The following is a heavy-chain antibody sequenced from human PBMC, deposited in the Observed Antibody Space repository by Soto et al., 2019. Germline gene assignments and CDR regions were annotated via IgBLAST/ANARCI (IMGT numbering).Heavy chain of an antibody. J-gene: IGHJ5*01. D-gene: IGHD2-2*01. CDR3: ARDEYQLLSSVSWFDS. CDR2: IYHTGNT. V-gene: IGHV4-30-4*01. CDR1: CGSISDDSY. Sequence: SETLSLTCTGSCGSISDDSYGSWIRQTPGKGLEWIGYIYHTGNTYYNPSLRSRVSISVDKSKSQFSLKLISVTAADTAVYFCARDEYQLLSSVSWFDSWGQGTLVTAPQ.